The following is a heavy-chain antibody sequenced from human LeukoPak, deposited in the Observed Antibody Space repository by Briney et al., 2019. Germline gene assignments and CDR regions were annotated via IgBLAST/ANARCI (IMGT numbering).Heavy chain of an antibody. CDR2: INSDGSST. Sequence: GGSLRLSCAASGFTFSSYWMHWVRQAPGKGLVWVSRINSDGSSTSYADSVKGRFTISRDNAKNTLYLQMNSLRAEDTAVYYCARVDVSIAAAGMGENYGMDVWGQGTTVTVSS. CDR1: GFTFSSYW. J-gene: IGHJ6*02. CDR3: ARVDVSIAAAGMGENYGMDV. D-gene: IGHD6-13*01. V-gene: IGHV3-74*01.